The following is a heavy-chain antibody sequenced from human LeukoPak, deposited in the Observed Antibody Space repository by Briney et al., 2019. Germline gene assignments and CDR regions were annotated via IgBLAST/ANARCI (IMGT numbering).Heavy chain of an antibody. Sequence: GSLRLSCAASGFTFSSYSMNWVRQAPGKGLEWIGIIYYSGTTYYNPSLKSRVTISVDTSKKHFSVKLTSVTDADTAVYYCARGISARRGFDPWGQGTLVTVSS. CDR1: GFTFSSYSMN. V-gene: IGHV4-39*02. CDR2: IYYSGTT. CDR3: ARGISARRGFDP. J-gene: IGHJ5*02. D-gene: IGHD6-6*01.